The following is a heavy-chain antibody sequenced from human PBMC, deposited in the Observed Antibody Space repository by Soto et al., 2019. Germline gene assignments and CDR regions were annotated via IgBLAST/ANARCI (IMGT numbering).Heavy chain of an antibody. J-gene: IGHJ6*02. CDR3: AREGDYYGSGSYPYYYGMDV. CDR1: GGTFSSYA. CDR2: IIPIFGTA. V-gene: IGHV1-69*13. Sequence: SVKVSCKASGGTFSSYAISWVRQAPGQGLEWMGGIIPIFGTANYAQKFQGRVTITADESTSTAYMELSSLRSEDTAVYYCAREGDYYGSGSYPYYYGMDVWGQGTTVTVSS. D-gene: IGHD3-10*01.